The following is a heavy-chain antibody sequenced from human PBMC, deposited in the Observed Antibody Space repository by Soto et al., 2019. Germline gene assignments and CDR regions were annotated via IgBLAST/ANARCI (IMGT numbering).Heavy chain of an antibody. CDR1: GDSLSTYY. Sequence: QVQLQESGPGLVRPSETLSLTCTVSGDSLSTYYWSWIRQPAGERLEWIGRIHDTGRTNYNPSLKSRVTVSVDTSKNQFALRVNSVTASDTAVYYCARESVSGTYRFDSWGQVTLVTVSS. D-gene: IGHD3-16*02. V-gene: IGHV4-4*07. J-gene: IGHJ4*02. CDR3: ARESVSGTYRFDS. CDR2: IHDTGRT.